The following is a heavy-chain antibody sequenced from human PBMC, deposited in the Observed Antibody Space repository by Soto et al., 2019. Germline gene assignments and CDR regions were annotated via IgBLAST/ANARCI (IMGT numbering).Heavy chain of an antibody. D-gene: IGHD4-17*01. V-gene: IGHV2-70*11. CDR2: IDWDDDK. CDR1: GFSLSTSGMC. J-gene: IGHJ6*03. CDR3: ARILRGGDYPLGYYYYYMDV. Sequence: SGPTLVNPTQTLTLTCTFSGFSLSTSGMCVSWIRQPPGKALEWLARIDWDDDKYYSTSLKTRLTISKDTSKNQVVLTMTNMDPVDTATYYCARILRGGDYPLGYYYYYMDVWGKGTTVTVSS.